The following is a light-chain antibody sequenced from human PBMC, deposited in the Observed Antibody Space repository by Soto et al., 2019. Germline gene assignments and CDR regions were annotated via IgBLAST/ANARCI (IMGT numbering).Light chain of an antibody. CDR2: EVS. Sequence: QSALTQPASVSGSPGQSITISCTGTSSDVGGYDHVSWYQQCPGKAPKLIIYEVSNRPSGLSNRFSGSKSGNTASLTISGLQAEDEADYYCSSFASTNTWVFGGGTKLTVL. J-gene: IGLJ3*02. CDR3: SSFASTNTWV. CDR1: SSDVGGYDH. V-gene: IGLV2-14*01.